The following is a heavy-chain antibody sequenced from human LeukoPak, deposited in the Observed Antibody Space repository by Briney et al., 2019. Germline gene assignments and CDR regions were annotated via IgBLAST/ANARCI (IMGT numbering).Heavy chain of an antibody. CDR3: ASRLEEGYFYPSGMNV. V-gene: IGHV1-46*01. CDR1: GYTFTSYY. D-gene: IGHD3-10*01. Sequence: GASVKVSCKASGYTFTSYYMHWVRQAPGQGLEWMGIINPSGGSTSYAQKFQGRVTMTRDTSTSTVYMELSSLRSEDTAVYYCASRLEEGYFYPSGMNVWGQGTTVTVSS. CDR2: INPSGGST. J-gene: IGHJ6*02.